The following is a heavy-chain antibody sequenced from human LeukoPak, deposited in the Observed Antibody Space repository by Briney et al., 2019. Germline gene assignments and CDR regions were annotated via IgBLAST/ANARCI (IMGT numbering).Heavy chain of an antibody. CDR3: AKDAAAVPGRRAGFDY. CDR1: RFIFSTYS. CDR2: ISDGGTNT. J-gene: IGHJ4*02. Sequence: PGGSLRLSCAASRFIFSTYSMSWVRQAPGKGPEWVSSISDGGTNTYYADSVKGRFTISRDNSKNTLSPQMNNLRDEDTAVYYCAKDAAAVPGRRAGFDYWGQGTLVTVSS. D-gene: IGHD6-19*01. V-gene: IGHV3-23*01.